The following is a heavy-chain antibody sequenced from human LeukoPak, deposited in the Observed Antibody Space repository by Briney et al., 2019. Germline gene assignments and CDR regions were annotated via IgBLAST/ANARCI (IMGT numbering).Heavy chain of an antibody. D-gene: IGHD3-10*01. CDR3: ARDNPSSERHYYGSGSSNWFDP. CDR2: INPNSGGT. V-gene: IGHV1-2*02. Sequence: GASVKVSCKASGYTFTGYYMHWVRQAPGQGLEWMGWINPNSGGTNYAQKFQGRVTMTRDTSISTAYMELSRLRSDDTAVYYCARDNPSSERHYYGSGSSNWFDPWGQGTLVTASS. CDR1: GYTFTGYY. J-gene: IGHJ5*02.